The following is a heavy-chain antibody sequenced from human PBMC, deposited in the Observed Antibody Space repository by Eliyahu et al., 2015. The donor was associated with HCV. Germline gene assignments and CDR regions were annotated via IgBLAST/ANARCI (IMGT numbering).Heavy chain of an antibody. D-gene: IGHD1-26*01. J-gene: IGHJ4*02. Sequence: EVQLVETGGGLIQPGGSLRLSCAASGFRVSSNYMTWVRQAPGKGLEWVSVIYRDGSTDYADSVKGRFTISRDNSKNTLSLQMNSLRAEDTAVYYCARLLGFTGLDYWGQGTLVTVSS. CDR1: GFRVSSNY. CDR2: IYRDGST. V-gene: IGHV3-53*02. CDR3: ARLLGFTGLDY.